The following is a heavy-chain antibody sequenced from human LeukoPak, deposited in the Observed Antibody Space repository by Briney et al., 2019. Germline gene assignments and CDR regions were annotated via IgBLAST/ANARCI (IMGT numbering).Heavy chain of an antibody. J-gene: IGHJ4*02. CDR2: INPSGGST. CDR1: GYTFTSYY. CDR3: ARVGSGYSYGSPFDY. Sequence: SVKVSCKASGYTFTSYYMHWVRQAPGRGLEWMGIINPSGGSTSYAQKFQGRVTMTRDTSTSTVYMELSSLRSEDTAVYYCARVGSGYSYGSPFDYWGQGTLATVSS. V-gene: IGHV1-46*01. D-gene: IGHD5-18*01.